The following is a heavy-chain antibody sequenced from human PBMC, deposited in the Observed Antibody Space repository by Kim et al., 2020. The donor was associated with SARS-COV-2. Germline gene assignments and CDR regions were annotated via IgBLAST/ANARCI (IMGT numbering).Heavy chain of an antibody. CDR2: INPNSGGT. CDR1: GYTFTGYY. CDR3: ARGSSPSTRYYYDSSGSNDYYYGMDV. Sequence: ASVKVSCKASGYTFTGYYMHWVRQAPGQGLEWMGWINPNSGGTNYAQKFQGWVTMTRDTSISTAYMELSRLRSDDTAVYYCARGSSPSTRYYYDSSGSNDYYYGMDVWGQGTTVTVSS. V-gene: IGHV1-2*04. J-gene: IGHJ6*02. D-gene: IGHD3-22*01.